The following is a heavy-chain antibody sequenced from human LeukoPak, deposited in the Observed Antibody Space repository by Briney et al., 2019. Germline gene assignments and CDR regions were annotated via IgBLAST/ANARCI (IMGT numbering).Heavy chain of an antibody. CDR1: GFTFSGYW. V-gene: IGHV3-74*01. Sequence: PGGSLRLSCAASGFTFSGYWMHWVRQTPGKGLVWVSHLSLDGSSATYADSVKGRFTISRDNAKNTLYLQMNSLRAEDTAVYYCARGVYGSGTYQLFDYWGQGTLVTVSS. J-gene: IGHJ4*02. CDR2: LSLDGSSA. D-gene: IGHD3-10*01. CDR3: ARGVYGSGTYQLFDY.